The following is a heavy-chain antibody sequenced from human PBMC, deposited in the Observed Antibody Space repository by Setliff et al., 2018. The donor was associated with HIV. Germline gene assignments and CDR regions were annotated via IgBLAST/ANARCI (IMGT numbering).Heavy chain of an antibody. J-gene: IGHJ4*02. V-gene: IGHV4-39*01. D-gene: IGHD4-17*01. Sequence: PSETLSLTCTVSDDSVSTFYWGWIRQPPGKRLEWVGTISYTGITFYKSSLESRVTLSVDASKNQFSLNLTSVTAADSAVYFCARRAGPYTTGRYFDSWGRGMLGTSPQ. CDR2: ISYTGIT. CDR3: ARRAGPYTTGRYFDS. CDR1: DDSVSTFY.